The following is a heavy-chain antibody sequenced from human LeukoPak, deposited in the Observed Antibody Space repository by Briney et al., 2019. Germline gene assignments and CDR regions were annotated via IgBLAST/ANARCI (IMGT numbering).Heavy chain of an antibody. J-gene: IGHJ4*02. D-gene: IGHD2-2*01. Sequence: GRSLRLSCAASGFTFDDYAMHWVRQAPGNGLEWVSGIGWNSGSIGYADSVKGRFTISRDNAKNSLYLQMNSLRAEDTALYYCAKEAYCRSTSCPFDYWGQGTLVTVSS. CDR2: IGWNSGSI. V-gene: IGHV3-9*01. CDR3: AKEAYCRSTSCPFDY. CDR1: GFTFDDYA.